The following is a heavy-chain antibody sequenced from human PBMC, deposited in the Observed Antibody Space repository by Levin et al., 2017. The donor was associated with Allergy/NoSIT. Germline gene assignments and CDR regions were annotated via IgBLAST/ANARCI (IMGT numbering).Heavy chain of an antibody. Sequence: GGSLRLSCAASGFTFSSYWMSWVRQAPGKGLEWVANIKHDGSEKYYVDSVKGRFTVSRDNAKNSLYLQMNSLRAEDTAVYYCARDYHGGDFWSGYLYWGQGTLVTVSS. CDR1: GFTFSSYW. CDR3: ARDYHGGDFWSGYLY. D-gene: IGHD3-3*01. J-gene: IGHJ4*02. V-gene: IGHV3-7*01. CDR2: IKHDGSEK.